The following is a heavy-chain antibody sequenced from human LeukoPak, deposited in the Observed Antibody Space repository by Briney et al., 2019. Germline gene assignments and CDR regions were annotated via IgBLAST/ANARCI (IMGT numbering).Heavy chain of an antibody. CDR3: ARAGTSGYDFWSGFTSFYYYYMDV. CDR2: IIPIFGTA. V-gene: IGHV1-69*05. J-gene: IGHJ6*03. Sequence: SVKVSCKASGGTFSSYAISWVRQAPGQGLEWMGGIIPIFGTANYAQKFQGRVTITTDESTSTAYMELSSLRSEDTAVYYCARAGTSGYDFWSGFTSFYYYYMDVWGKGTTVTVSS. D-gene: IGHD3-3*01. CDR1: GGTFSSYA.